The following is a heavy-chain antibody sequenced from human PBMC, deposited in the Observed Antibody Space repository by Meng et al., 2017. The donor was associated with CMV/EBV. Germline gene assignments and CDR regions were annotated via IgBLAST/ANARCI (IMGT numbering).Heavy chain of an antibody. Sequence: VKVSCKASGYTLTSYGISWVRQAPGQGLEWMGWISAYNGNTNYAQKLQGRVTMTTDTSTRTAYTELRSLRSDDTAVYYCARDLAAAATGYFQHWGQGTLVTVSS. D-gene: IGHD6-13*01. CDR2: ISAYNGNT. V-gene: IGHV1-18*01. CDR1: GYTLTSYG. CDR3: ARDLAAAATGYFQH. J-gene: IGHJ1*01.